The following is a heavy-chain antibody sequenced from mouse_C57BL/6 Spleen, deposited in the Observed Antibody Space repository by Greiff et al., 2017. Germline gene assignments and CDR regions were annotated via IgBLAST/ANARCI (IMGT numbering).Heavy chain of an antibody. CDR3: ASSGYYFDY. D-gene: IGHD3-1*01. Sequence: VQLKQSGPELVKPGASVKISCKASGYSFTGYYMHWVKQSSEKSLEWIGEITPSTGGTSYNQKFKGKATLTVDKSSSTAYMQLKSLTSEDSSVYYCASSGYYFDYWGQGTTLTVSS. J-gene: IGHJ2*01. CDR2: ITPSTGGT. V-gene: IGHV1-43*01. CDR1: GYSFTGYY.